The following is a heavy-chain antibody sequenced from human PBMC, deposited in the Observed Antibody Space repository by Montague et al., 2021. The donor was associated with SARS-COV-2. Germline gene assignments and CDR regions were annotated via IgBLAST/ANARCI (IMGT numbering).Heavy chain of an antibody. J-gene: IGHJ6*02. CDR3: ARTHYDILPGYYYDMDV. CDR1: GFSLSTSGMC. CDR2: IDWDDDK. Sequence: PALVKPTQTLTLTCTLSGFSLSTSGMCVSWIRQPPGKALEWLARIDWDDDKYYSTSLKTRFTISKDTSKNQVVLTMTNMDPVDTATYYCARTHYDILPGYYYDMDVWGQGTTVTVSS. V-gene: IGHV2-70*11. D-gene: IGHD3-9*01.